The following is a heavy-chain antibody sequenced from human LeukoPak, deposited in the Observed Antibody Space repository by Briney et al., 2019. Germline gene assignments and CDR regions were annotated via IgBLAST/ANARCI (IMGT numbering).Heavy chain of an antibody. J-gene: IGHJ5*02. CDR3: ARGGGINSNWFDP. D-gene: IGHD1-14*01. V-gene: IGHV1-69*04. CDR1: GGTFSSYA. CDR2: IIPILGIA. Sequence: ASVEVSCKASGGTFSSYAVSWVRQAPGQGLEWMGRIIPILGIANYAQKFQGRVTITADKSTSTAYMELSSLRSEDTAVYYCARGGGINSNWFDPWGQGTLVTVSS.